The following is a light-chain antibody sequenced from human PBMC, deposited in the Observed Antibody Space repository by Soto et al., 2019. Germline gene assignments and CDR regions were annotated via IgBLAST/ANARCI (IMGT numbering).Light chain of an antibody. CDR2: AAS. J-gene: IGKJ5*01. V-gene: IGKV1-39*01. CDR3: QQHNSFSIT. Sequence: DIQMTQSPSSLSASVGDRVTITCRASQSISSYLNWYQQKPGKAPKLLIYAASSLQSGVPSRFSGSGSGTDFTLTINSLQADDFATYYCQQHNSFSITFGQGTRLEI. CDR1: QSISSY.